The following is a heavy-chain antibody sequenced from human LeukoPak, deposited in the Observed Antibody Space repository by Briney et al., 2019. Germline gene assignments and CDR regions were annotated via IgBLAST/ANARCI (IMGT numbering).Heavy chain of an antibody. CDR3: AKEPTPYSSGWYFPDDH. V-gene: IGHV3-30*18. Sequence: GRSLRLSCAASGFIFSNYGMHWVRQDPGKGLEWVAVLAHDGSVAYYADWVKGRFTISRDNSRNTLYLQMNSLRAEDTAVYYCAKEPTPYSSGWYFPDDHWGQGALVTVSS. D-gene: IGHD6-19*01. CDR2: LAHDGSVA. J-gene: IGHJ5*02. CDR1: GFIFSNYG.